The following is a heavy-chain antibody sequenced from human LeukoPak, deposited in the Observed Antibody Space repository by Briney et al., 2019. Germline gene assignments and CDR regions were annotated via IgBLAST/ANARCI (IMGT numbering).Heavy chain of an antibody. J-gene: IGHJ5*02. CDR2: TYYRSTWYN. Sequence: SLTLSLTCAISGDSVTSNSVAWNWIRQSPSRGLEWLGRTYYRSTWYNDYAVSVRGRITVNPDTSKNQFSLHLNSVTPEDTAVYYCARRLTQYDCFDPWGQGILVTVSS. V-gene: IGHV6-1*01. CDR3: ARRLTQYDCFDP. D-gene: IGHD2-2*01. CDR1: GDSVTSNSVA.